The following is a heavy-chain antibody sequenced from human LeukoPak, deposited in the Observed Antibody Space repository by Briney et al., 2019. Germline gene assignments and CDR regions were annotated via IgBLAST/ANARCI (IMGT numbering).Heavy chain of an antibody. CDR2: IYYSGST. Sequence: SETLSLTCTVSGGSVSSGSYYWSWIRQPPGTGLEWIGYIYYSGSTNYNPSLKSRVTISVDTSKNQFSLKLSSVTAADTAVYYCARVGYSSGWYDGGFDYWGQGTLVTASS. J-gene: IGHJ4*02. V-gene: IGHV4-61*01. CDR3: ARVGYSSGWYDGGFDY. CDR1: GGSVSSGSYY. D-gene: IGHD6-19*01.